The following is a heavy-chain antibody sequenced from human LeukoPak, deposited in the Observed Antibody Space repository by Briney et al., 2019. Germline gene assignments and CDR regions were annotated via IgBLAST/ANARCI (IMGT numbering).Heavy chain of an antibody. D-gene: IGHD3-10*01. J-gene: IGHJ6*02. V-gene: IGHV4-59*11. CDR2: IYYSGST. CDR3: ARDGYYYGAGTYSGMDV. Sequence: SETLSLTCTASGGSISSHYWSWIRQPPGKGLEWIGYIYYSGSTNYNPSLKSRVTISVDTSKNQFSLKLSSVTAADTAVYYCARDGYYYGAGTYSGMDVWGQGTTVTVSS. CDR1: GGSISSHY.